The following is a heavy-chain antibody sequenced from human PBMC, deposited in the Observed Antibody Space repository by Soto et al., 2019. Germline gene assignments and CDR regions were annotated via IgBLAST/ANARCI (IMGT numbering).Heavy chain of an antibody. CDR2: IYYSGST. J-gene: IGHJ6*02. CDR1: GGSISSGDYY. V-gene: IGHV4-30-4*01. D-gene: IGHD1-7*01. Sequence: SETLSLTCTVSGGSISSGDYYWSWIRQPPGKGLEWIGYIYYSGSTYYNPSLKSRVTISVDTSKNQFSLKLSSVTAADTAVYYCARVQLELRRYYYGMDVWGQGTTVTVS. CDR3: ARVQLELRRYYYGMDV.